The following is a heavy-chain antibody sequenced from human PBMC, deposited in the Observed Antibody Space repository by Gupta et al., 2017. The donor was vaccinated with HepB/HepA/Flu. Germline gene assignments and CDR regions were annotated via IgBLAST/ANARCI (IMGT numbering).Heavy chain of an antibody. V-gene: IGHV1-69*04. CDR2: IIPILGIA. J-gene: IGHJ6*02. Sequence: QVQLVQSGAEVKKPGSSVKVSCKASGGTFISYAISWVRQAPGQGLEWMGRIIPILGIANYAQKFQGRVTITADKSTSTAYMELSSLRSEDTAVYYCAREWNSGYDLYYYGMDVWGQGTTVTVSS. D-gene: IGHD5-12*01. CDR3: AREWNSGYDLYYYGMDV. CDR1: GGTFISYA.